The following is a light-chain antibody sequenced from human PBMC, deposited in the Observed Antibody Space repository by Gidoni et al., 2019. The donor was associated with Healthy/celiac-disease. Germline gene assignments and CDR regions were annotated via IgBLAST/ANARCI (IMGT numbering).Light chain of an antibody. CDR2: AAS. J-gene: IGKJ4*01. Sequence: IQLTQSPSALSASVGDRVTITCRASQGIGSYLAWYPQKPGKAPKLLIYAASTLQSGVPSRFSGSGSGTDFTLTISSLQPEDFATYYCQQLNSYPLTFGGGTKVEIK. CDR1: QGIGSY. CDR3: QQLNSYPLT. V-gene: IGKV1-9*01.